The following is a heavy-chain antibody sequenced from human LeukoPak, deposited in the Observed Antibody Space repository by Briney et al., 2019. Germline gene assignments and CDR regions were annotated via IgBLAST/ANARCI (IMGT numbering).Heavy chain of an antibody. J-gene: IGHJ5*01. CDR2: INHSGSA. V-gene: IGHV4-34*01. Sequence: PSETLSLTCAVSGESFSGHFWIWIRQPPGKGLEWIGEINHSGSANYNPSLKSRVTISVDTSKNLFSLRVNSATAADTAVYYCAKGGRGVPAARRFKGGNWFDSWGQGTLVTVFS. D-gene: IGHD2-2*01. CDR3: AKGGRGVPAARRFKGGNWFDS. CDR1: GESFSGHF.